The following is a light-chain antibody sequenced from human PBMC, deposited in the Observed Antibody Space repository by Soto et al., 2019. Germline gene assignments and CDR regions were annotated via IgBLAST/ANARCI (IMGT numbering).Light chain of an antibody. V-gene: IGKV1-5*01. J-gene: IGKJ2*01. CDR3: QHSET. Sequence: DIPMTQSPSTLSASVGDRVTITCRASQSISSWLAWYQQKPGKAPKLLIYDASSLESGVPSRFSGSGSGTEFTLTISSLQPDDFATYYCQHSETFGQGTKLEIK. CDR1: QSISSW. CDR2: DAS.